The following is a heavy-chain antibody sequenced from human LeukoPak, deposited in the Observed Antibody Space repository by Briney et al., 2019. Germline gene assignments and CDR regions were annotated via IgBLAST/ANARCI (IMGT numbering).Heavy chain of an antibody. Sequence: ASVKVSCKASGYTFTGYYMHWVRQAPGQGLEWMGWINPNSGGTNYAQKFQGWVTMTRDTSISTAYMELSRLRSDDTAVYYCARGGTTGTTGFGQDGMDVWGQGTTVTVSS. J-gene: IGHJ6*02. V-gene: IGHV1-2*04. CDR1: GYTFTGYY. CDR2: INPNSGGT. D-gene: IGHD1-1*01. CDR3: ARGGTTGTTGFGQDGMDV.